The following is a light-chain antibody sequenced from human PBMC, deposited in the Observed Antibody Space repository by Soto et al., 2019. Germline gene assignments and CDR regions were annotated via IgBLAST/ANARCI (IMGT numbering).Light chain of an antibody. CDR2: DAS. V-gene: IGKV1-5*01. CDR1: QNIRNL. J-gene: IGKJ5*01. CDR3: QQYNTYAP. Sequence: DTPLTQSPSTLSVAVGDSDTITCRASQNIRNLLAWYQQKPGKAPKPLIYDASTLKTGVPSRFSGSGSGSEFNFTITGLQPDDFATYFCQQYNTYAPFGQGTRLEIK.